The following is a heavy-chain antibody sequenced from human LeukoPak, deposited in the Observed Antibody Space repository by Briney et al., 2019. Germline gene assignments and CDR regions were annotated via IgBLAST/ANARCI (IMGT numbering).Heavy chain of an antibody. CDR3: AREGFGYSGSSFWSSSFYAFDI. CDR1: GFTFSSYS. D-gene: IGHD6-6*01. V-gene: IGHV3-48*01. J-gene: IGHJ3*02. CDR2: ISGSSSTI. Sequence: GGSLRLSCAASGFTFSSYSMNWVRQAPGKGLEWVSYISGSSSTIYYADSVKGRFTISRDNARNSLYLQMNSLRAEDTAVYYCAREGFGYSGSSFWSSSFYAFDIWGQGTVVTVSS.